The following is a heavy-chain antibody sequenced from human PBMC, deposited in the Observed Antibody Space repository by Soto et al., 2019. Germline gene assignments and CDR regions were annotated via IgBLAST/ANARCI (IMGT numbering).Heavy chain of an antibody. V-gene: IGHV3-66*01. Sequence: GGSLRLSCAASGFTVSSNYMSWVRQAPGKGLEWVSVIYSGGRTYYADSVKGRLNISRDNSKNKRDLQMNSLRAEDTAVYYCASEKQLNYFDYWGQGTLVTVSS. D-gene: IGHD2-2*01. CDR2: IYSGGRT. CDR3: ASEKQLNYFDY. CDR1: GFTVSSNY. J-gene: IGHJ4*02.